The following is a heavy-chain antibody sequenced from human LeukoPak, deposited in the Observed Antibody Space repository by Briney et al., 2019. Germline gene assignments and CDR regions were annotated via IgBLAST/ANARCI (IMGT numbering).Heavy chain of an antibody. D-gene: IGHD3-22*01. Sequence: SQTLSLTCTVSGGSISSGSYYWSWIRQPAGKGLEWIGRIYTSGSTNYNPSLKSRVTISVDKAKNQFSLKLSSVTAADTAVYYCARESTYDSSGYYSPPHAFDIWGQGTMVTVSS. CDR3: ARESTYDSSGYYSPPHAFDI. V-gene: IGHV4-61*02. J-gene: IGHJ3*02. CDR1: GGSISSGSYY. CDR2: IYTSGST.